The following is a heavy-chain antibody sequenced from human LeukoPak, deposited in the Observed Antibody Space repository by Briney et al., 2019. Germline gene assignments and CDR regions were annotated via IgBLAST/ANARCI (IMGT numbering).Heavy chain of an antibody. J-gene: IGHJ3*02. V-gene: IGHV1-69*04. D-gene: IGHD3-10*01. CDR2: IIPILGIA. CDR1: GGTFSSYA. Sequence: GASVKVSCKASGGTFSSYAISWVRQAPGQGLEWMGRIIPILGIANYAQKFQGRVTITADKSTSTAYMELSSLRSEDTAVYYCARAGAAGADAFDIWGQGTMVTVSS. CDR3: ARAGAAGADAFDI.